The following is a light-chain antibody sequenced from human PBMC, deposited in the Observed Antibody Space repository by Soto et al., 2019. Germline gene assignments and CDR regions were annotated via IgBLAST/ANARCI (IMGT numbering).Light chain of an antibody. CDR2: AAS. J-gene: IGKJ5*01. CDR1: QGISSS. V-gene: IGKV1-9*01. Sequence: DIQLTQSPSFLSASIGDRFTITCRSSQGISSSLAWYQQKPGKAPKLLIYAASSLQSGVPSRFSGSGSGTDFTLTISRLEPEDFAVYFCQQYDYLITFGQGTRLEIK. CDR3: QQYDYLIT.